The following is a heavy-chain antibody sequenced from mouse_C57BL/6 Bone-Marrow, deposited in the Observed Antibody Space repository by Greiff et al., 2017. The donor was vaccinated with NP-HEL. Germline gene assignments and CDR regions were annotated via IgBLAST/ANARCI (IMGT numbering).Heavy chain of an antibody. J-gene: IGHJ3*01. D-gene: IGHD3-2*02. CDR1: GFNIKDYY. CDR2: IDPEDGEN. Sequence: EVQLQQSGAELVKPGASVKLSCTASGFNIKDYYMHWVRQRTEKGLEWIGRIDPEDGENKYASTLQGKATITADTSSNTAYLRLSSLTSEDTAVYYCARSFDSSGYVGSAYWGQGTLVTVSA. CDR3: ARSFDSSGYVGSAY. V-gene: IGHV14-2*01.